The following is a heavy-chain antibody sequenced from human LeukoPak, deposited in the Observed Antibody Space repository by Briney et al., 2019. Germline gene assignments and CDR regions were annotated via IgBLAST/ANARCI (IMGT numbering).Heavy chain of an antibody. D-gene: IGHD5-24*01. CDR2: INPNSGDT. J-gene: IGHJ4*02. V-gene: IGHV1-2*02. CDR3: ARIGYNHYFDY. Sequence: ASVKVSCKASGYTFTDYYLHWVRQAPGQGVEWMGWINPNSGDTNYAQTFQGRVTMTRDTSITTASLELSSLRSDDTAVYYCARIGYNHYFDYWGQGTLVTVSS. CDR1: GYTFTDYY.